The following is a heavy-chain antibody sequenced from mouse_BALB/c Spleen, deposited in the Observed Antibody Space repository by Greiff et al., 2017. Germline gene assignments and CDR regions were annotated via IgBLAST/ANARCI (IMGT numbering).Heavy chain of an antibody. Sequence: EVMLVESGGGLVKPGGSLKLSCAASGFTFSSYAMSWVRQTPEKRLEWVATISSGGSYTYYPDSVKGRFTISRDNAKNTLYLQMSSLRSEDTAMYYCARRDAGGYFDYWGQGTTLTVSS. J-gene: IGHJ2*01. CDR1: GFTFSSYA. CDR2: ISSGGSYT. CDR3: ARRDAGGYFDY. V-gene: IGHV5-9-1*01. D-gene: IGHD3-3*01.